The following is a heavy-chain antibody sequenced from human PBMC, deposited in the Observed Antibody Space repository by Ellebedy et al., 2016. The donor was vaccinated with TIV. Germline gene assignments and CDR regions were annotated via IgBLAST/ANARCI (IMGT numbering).Heavy chain of an antibody. CDR2: IWFDGSEK. CDR3: ARDISQEHCGGDCYSFDY. D-gene: IGHD2-21*02. V-gene: IGHV3-33*01. Sequence: GGSLRLSCAASGFPFSNFGLHWVRQAPGKGLEWVAFIWFDGSEKYYADSVQGRFTVSRDNSKRTLYLQMNSLGAEDTAVYYCARDISQEHCGGDCYSFDYWGQGTLVTVSS. CDR1: GFPFSNFG. J-gene: IGHJ4*02.